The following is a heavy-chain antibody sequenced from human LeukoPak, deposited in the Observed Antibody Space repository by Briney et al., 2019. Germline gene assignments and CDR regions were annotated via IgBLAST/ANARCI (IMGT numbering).Heavy chain of an antibody. Sequence: PGGSLRLSCAASGFSFNTYSMNWVRQAPGKVLEWVSSISSTSAHIFYADSVKGRFSISRDNAKNSLYLQMNSLRVEDTAVYYCTSRYCTTTNCYSFDNWGHGTLVTVSS. CDR1: GFSFNTYS. J-gene: IGHJ3*02. D-gene: IGHD2-2*01. V-gene: IGHV3-21*01. CDR2: ISSTSAHI. CDR3: TSRYCTTTNCYSFDN.